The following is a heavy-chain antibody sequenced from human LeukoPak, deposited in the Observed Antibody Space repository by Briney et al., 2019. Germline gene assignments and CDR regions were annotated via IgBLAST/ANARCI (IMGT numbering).Heavy chain of an antibody. CDR2: ISSSSYI. CDR3: ARDLRRYYYDSSGYYYEDY. CDR1: GFTFSSYS. D-gene: IGHD3-22*01. V-gene: IGHV3-21*01. J-gene: IGHJ4*02. Sequence: GGSLRLSCAASGFTFSSYSMTWVRQAPGKGLEWVSSISSSSYIYYADSVKGRFTISRDNAKNSLYLQMNSLRAEDTAVYYCARDLRRYYYDSSGYYYEDYWGQGTLVTVSS.